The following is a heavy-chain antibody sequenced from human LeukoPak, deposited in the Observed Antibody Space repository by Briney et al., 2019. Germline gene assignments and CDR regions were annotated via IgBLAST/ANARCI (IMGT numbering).Heavy chain of an antibody. V-gene: IGHV3-30*02. CDR1: GFTFSSYG. CDR2: IRYDGSNK. CDR3: ALTRYNWNDYYYYGMDV. J-gene: IGHJ6*02. D-gene: IGHD1-20*01. Sequence: GGSLRLSCAASGFTFSSYGMHWVRQAPGKGLEWVAFIRYDGSNKYYADSVKGRFTISRDNAKNSLYLQMNSLRAEDTALYYCALTRYNWNDYYYYGMDVWGQGTTVTVSS.